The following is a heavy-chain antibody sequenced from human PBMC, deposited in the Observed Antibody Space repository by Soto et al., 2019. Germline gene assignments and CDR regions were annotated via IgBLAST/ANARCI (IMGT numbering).Heavy chain of an antibody. V-gene: IGHV3-23*01. CDR3: AKSRGDYDYIWGSYPEPNRQYFQH. CDR1: GFTFSSYA. Sequence: GGSLRLSCAASGFTFSSYAMSWVRQAPGKGLEWVSAISGSGGSTYYADSVKGRFTISRDNSKNTLYLQMDSLRAEDTAVYYCAKSRGDYDYIWGSYPEPNRQYFQHWGQGTLVTVSS. D-gene: IGHD3-16*02. CDR2: ISGSGGST. J-gene: IGHJ1*01.